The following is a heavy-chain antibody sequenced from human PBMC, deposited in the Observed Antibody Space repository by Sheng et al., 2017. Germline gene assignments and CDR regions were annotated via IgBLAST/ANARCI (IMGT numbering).Heavy chain of an antibody. Sequence: DVQLVESGGGLVQPGGSLRLSCAASGFTFSDHWMHWVRQAPGKGLEWVSRIKSDGSSISYADSVKGRFTISRDNAKNTLYLQMNSLRVEDTALYYCARRLGAEAGAVDRHFDAWGQGTLVTVSS. CDR3: ARRLGAEAGAVDRHFDA. CDR2: IKSDGSSI. J-gene: IGHJ4*02. CDR1: GFTFSDHW. V-gene: IGHV3-74*01. D-gene: IGHD6-19*01.